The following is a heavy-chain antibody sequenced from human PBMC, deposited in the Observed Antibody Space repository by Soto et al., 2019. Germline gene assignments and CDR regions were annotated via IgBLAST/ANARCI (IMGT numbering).Heavy chain of an antibody. D-gene: IGHD3-3*01. CDR2: MHPNSGNT. J-gene: IGHJ6*02. CDR3: ARGLGITIYGVVKLGV. CDR1: GYTFTSYD. Sequence: QVQLVQSGAEVKKPGASVKVSCKASGYTFTSYDINWVRQAPGQGLEWMGWMHPNSGNTGYAQKFQGRVTITRNPSLSTVYMELSSLRAEDTAVYYCARGLGITIYGVVKLGVWCQGNTVTFSS. V-gene: IGHV1-8*01.